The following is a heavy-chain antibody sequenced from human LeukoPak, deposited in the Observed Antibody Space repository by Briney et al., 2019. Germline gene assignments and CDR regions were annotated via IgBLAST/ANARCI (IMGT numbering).Heavy chain of an antibody. CDR3: ASLTGSYDDY. Sequence: SETLSLTCAVSGGSISSNKWWSWVRQPPGKGLEWIGEIFHTGSTNYNPSLKSRVTISVDKSKNQFSLKVNSMTAAGTAVYYCASLTGSYDDYWGQGTLVTVSS. V-gene: IGHV4-4*02. CDR1: GGSISSNKW. D-gene: IGHD1-26*01. CDR2: IFHTGST. J-gene: IGHJ4*02.